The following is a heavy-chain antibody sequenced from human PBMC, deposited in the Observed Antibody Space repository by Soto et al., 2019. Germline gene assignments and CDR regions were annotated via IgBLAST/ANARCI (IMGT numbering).Heavy chain of an antibody. CDR2: IYYSGST. D-gene: IGHD3-16*01. J-gene: IGHJ4*02. CDR1: GGYISSSSYY. Sequence: SETLSLTCTVSGGYISSSSYYWGWIRQPPGKGLEWIGSIYYSGSTYYNPSLKSRVTISVDTSKNQFSLKLSSVTAADTAVYYCARDPLRGRPFDYWGQGTLVIVSS. V-gene: IGHV4-39*02. CDR3: ARDPLRGRPFDY.